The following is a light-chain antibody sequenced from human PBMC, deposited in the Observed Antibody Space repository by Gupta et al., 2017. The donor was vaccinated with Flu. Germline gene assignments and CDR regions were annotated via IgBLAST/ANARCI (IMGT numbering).Light chain of an antibody. CDR1: SVDVRGDNS. V-gene: IGLV2-14*01. CDR3: SSYTSISTPYI. CDR2: DVS. Sequence: SSRTGTSVDVRGDNSVAWYQQHPGKVPKLLIFDVSNRPSGVSNRFSGSKSGNTASLTISGLQADDEADYYCSSYTSISTPYIFGTGTKVTVL. J-gene: IGLJ1*01.